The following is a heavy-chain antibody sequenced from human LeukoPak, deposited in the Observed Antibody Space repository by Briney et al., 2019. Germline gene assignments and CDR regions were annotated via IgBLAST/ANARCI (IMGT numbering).Heavy chain of an antibody. D-gene: IGHD3-9*01. J-gene: IGHJ6*02. V-gene: IGHV3-30*02. Sequence: HSGGSLRLSCAASGFNYSSYTMNWVRQAPGMGLEWVAFIRYDGSNKYYADSVKGRFTISRDNSKNTLYLQMNSLRAEDTAVYYCAKARLDHSAKTLRYFDWLSYYYYYGMDVWGQGTTVTVSS. CDR3: AKARLDHSAKTLRYFDWLSYYYYYGMDV. CDR1: GFNYSSYT. CDR2: IRYDGSNK.